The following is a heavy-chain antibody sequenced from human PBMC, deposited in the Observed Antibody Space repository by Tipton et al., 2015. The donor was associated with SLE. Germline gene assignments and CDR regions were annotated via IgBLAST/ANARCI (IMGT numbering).Heavy chain of an antibody. Sequence: RSLRLSCAASGFTFSNYPMHWVRQAPGKGLEWVAVISYDGSNKYYADSVKGRFTISRDNSKNTLYLQMNSLRAEDTAIYYCARDRFSTGYYFDYWGQGTLVAVSS. J-gene: IGHJ4*02. CDR2: ISYDGSNK. CDR3: ARDRFSTGYYFDY. D-gene: IGHD1-14*01. CDR1: GFTFSNYP. V-gene: IGHV3-30*04.